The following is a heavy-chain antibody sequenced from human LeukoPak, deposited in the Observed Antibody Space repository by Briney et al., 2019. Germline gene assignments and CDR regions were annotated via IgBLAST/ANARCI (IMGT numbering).Heavy chain of an antibody. D-gene: IGHD6-13*01. CDR2: ISWNSGSI. Sequence: GGSLRLSCAASGFTFDDYAMHWVRQAPGKGLEWVSGISWNSGSIGYADPVKGRFTISRDNAKNSLYLQMNSLRAEDTALYYCAKAYSSSWFDAFDIWGQGTMVTVSS. CDR1: GFTFDDYA. J-gene: IGHJ3*02. CDR3: AKAYSSSWFDAFDI. V-gene: IGHV3-9*01.